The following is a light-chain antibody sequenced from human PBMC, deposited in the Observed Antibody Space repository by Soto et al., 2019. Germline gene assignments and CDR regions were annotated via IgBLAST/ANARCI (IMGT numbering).Light chain of an antibody. CDR2: EVS. Sequence: QPVLTQPPSASGSPGQSVTISCTGTSRDVGGYNYVSWYQQHPGKAPKLMIFEVSARPSGVPERFSGSKSGNTASLIVSGLQAEDEADYYCTSYGGANTLVFGGGTK. V-gene: IGLV2-8*01. CDR3: TSYGGANTLV. J-gene: IGLJ2*01. CDR1: SRDVGGYNY.